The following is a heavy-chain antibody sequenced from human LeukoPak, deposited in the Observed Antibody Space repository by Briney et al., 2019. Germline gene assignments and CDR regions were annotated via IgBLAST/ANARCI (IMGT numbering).Heavy chain of an antibody. J-gene: IGHJ4*02. Sequence: PGGSLRLSCTLSGFTFSTNSMSCVRRAPGEGLEWVSFIYSDNTDYSDSVKGQFTISRDNSKNTLYLQMNSLRAEDTAVYYCARRAGAYSHPYDYWGQGTLVTVS. CDR1: GFTFSTNS. CDR3: ARRAGAYSHPYDY. D-gene: IGHD4/OR15-4a*01. CDR2: IYSDNT. V-gene: IGHV3-53*01.